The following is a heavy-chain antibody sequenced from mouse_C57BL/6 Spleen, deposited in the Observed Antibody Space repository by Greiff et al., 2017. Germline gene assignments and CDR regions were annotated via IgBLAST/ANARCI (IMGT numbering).Heavy chain of an antibody. CDR1: GYTFTSYW. CDR3: ARAGVTTVIDY. V-gene: IGHV1-72*01. J-gene: IGHJ2*01. CDR2: IDPSSGGT. D-gene: IGHD2-2*01. Sequence: QVQLQQPGAELVKPGASVQLSCKASGYTFTSYWMHWVKQRPGRGLEWIGRIDPSSGGTKYNEKFNSKATLTVDKPSSSAYMKLSSLTSEDAAVYYCARAGVTTVIDYWGQGTTLTVSS.